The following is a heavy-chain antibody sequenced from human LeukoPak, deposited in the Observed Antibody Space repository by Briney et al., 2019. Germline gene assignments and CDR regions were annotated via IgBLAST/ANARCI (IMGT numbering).Heavy chain of an antibody. Sequence: SETLSLTXTVSGGSISSSSYYWGWIRQPPGKGLEWIGSIYYVGSTFYNPSLKSRVTISVDTSKNQFSLRLSSVTAADTAIYYCARHVRATAVIDYWGQGTLVTVSS. D-gene: IGHD6-13*01. CDR1: GGSISSSSYY. CDR3: ARHVRATAVIDY. V-gene: IGHV4-39*01. CDR2: IYYVGST. J-gene: IGHJ4*02.